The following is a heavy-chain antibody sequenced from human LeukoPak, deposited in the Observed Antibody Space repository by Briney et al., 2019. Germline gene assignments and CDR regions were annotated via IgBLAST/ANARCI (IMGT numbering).Heavy chain of an antibody. CDR2: IYYSGST. J-gene: IGHJ3*02. V-gene: IGHV4-30-4*08. Sequence: SETLSLTCTVSGGSINSAEFHWSWIRQPPGKGLEWIGYIYYSGSTYYNPSLKSRVTISIDTSNSQFSLKLSSVTAADTAVYYCARDDSSGYDAFDIWGKGTMVTVSS. CDR1: GGSINSAEFH. CDR3: ARDDSSGYDAFDI. D-gene: IGHD3-22*01.